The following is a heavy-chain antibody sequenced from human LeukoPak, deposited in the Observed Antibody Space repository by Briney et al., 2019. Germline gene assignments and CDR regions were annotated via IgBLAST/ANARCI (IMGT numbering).Heavy chain of an antibody. J-gene: IGHJ4*02. CDR3: AKDWYSGSYYVKPWPFDY. CDR2: ISGSGGST. CDR1: GFTFSSYG. D-gene: IGHD1-26*01. V-gene: IGHV3-23*01. Sequence: QTGGSLRLSCAASGFTFSSYGMSWVRQAPGKGLEWVSAISGSGGSTYYADSVKGRFTISRDNSKNTLYLQMNSLRAEDTAVYYCAKDWYSGSYYVKPWPFDYWGQGTLVTVSS.